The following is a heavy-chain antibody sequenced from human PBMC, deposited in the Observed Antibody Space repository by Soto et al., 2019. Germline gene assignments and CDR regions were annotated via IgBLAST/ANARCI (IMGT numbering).Heavy chain of an antibody. D-gene: IGHD2-2*01. V-gene: IGHV3-23*01. J-gene: IGHJ4*02. Sequence: EVQLLESGGGLVQPGGSLRLSCAASGFTFSSYAMSWVRQAPGKGLEWVSAISGSGGSTYYADSVKGRFTISRDNSKNTLYLQMNSLRAEDKAVYYCAKEGIVVVPAAKVGYFDYWGQGALVTVSS. CDR1: GFTFSSYA. CDR3: AKEGIVVVPAAKVGYFDY. CDR2: ISGSGGST.